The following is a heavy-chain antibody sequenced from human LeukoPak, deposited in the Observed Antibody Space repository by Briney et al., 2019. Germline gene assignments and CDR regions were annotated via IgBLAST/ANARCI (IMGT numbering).Heavy chain of an antibody. V-gene: IGHV4-34*01. J-gene: IGHJ3*02. CDR1: GGSFSGYY. CDR2: INHSRST. CDR3: ARVRATGAFDI. Sequence: SETLSLTCAVYGGSFSGYYWSWIRQPPGKGREWIGEINHSRSTNYNPSLKSRVTISVDTSKNQFSLKLSSVTAADTAVYYCARVRATGAFDIWGQGTMVTVSS.